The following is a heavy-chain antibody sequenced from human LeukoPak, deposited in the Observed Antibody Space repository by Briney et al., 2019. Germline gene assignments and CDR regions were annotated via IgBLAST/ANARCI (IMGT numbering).Heavy chain of an antibody. J-gene: IGHJ4*02. Sequence: ASVKVSCKASGYTFTTYYMHWVRQAPGQRPEWMGIINPRGGSTDYAQKLQGRVTMTSDTSTSTVYMELNSLKSEDTAVYFCARDSAMGSYWGQGTLVTVSS. CDR2: INPRGGST. CDR3: ARDSAMGSY. D-gene: IGHD3-10*01. V-gene: IGHV1-46*01. CDR1: GYTFTTYY.